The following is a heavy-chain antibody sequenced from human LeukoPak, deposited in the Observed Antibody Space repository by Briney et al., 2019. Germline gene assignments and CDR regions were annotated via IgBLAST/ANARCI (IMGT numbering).Heavy chain of an antibody. CDR2: ISAYNGNT. CDR3: ARDDYGDYGMDV. CDR1: GYTFTSYG. J-gene: IGHJ6*02. V-gene: IGHV1-18*01. D-gene: IGHD4-17*01. Sequence: HGESLQISCKASGYTFTSYGISWVRQAPGQGLEWMGWISAYNGNTNYAQKLQGRVTMTTDTSTSTAYMELRSLRSDDTAVYYCARDDYGDYGMDVWGQGTTVTVSS.